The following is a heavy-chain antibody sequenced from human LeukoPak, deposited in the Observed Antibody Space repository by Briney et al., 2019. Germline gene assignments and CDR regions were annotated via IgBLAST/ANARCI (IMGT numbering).Heavy chain of an antibody. V-gene: IGHV4-59*01. CDR1: GGPISNSY. D-gene: IGHD2-2*01. CDR2: IYYSGST. CDR3: AREGYCSSTTCFFRFDP. J-gene: IGHJ5*02. Sequence: SETLSLTCTVSGGPISNSYWSWIRQPPGKGLEWIGYIYYSGSTNYNPSLKSRVTIAVDTSKNQFSLKLSSVTAADTAVYYCAREGYCSSTTCFFRFDPWGQGTLVTVSS.